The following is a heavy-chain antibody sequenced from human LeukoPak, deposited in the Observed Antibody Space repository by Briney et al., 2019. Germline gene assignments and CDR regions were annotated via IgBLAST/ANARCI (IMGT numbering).Heavy chain of an antibody. D-gene: IGHD3-16*01. CDR3: ARDLYIRGGNGNWFDP. V-gene: IGHV4-59*01. CDR1: GGSISSYY. J-gene: IGHJ5*02. Sequence: PSGTLSLTCTVSGGSISSYYCSWIRQPPGKGLEWIGYIYYSGSTNYNPSLKSRVTTSVDTSKDQFSLKLSSVTAADTAVYYCARDLYIRGGNGNWFDPWGQGTLVTVSS. CDR2: IYYSGST.